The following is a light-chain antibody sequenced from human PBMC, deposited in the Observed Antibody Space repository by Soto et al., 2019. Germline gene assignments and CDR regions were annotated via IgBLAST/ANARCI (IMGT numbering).Light chain of an antibody. CDR3: QQYNSDPYT. J-gene: IGKJ2*01. Sequence: DIQMTQSPSTLSASVGDRVTITCRASQSISSWLAWYQQKPGKAPKLLIYDASSLESGVPSRFSGSGSGTEFTLTIRSLQPDDFATYHYQQYNSDPYTFGQGTKLQIK. CDR1: QSISSW. V-gene: IGKV1-5*01. CDR2: DAS.